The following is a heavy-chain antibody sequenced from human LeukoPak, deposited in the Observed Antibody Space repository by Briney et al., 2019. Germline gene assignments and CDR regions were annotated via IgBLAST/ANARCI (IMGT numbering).Heavy chain of an antibody. CDR1: GFTLSTYA. Sequence: GGSLRLSCAASGFTLSTYAMNWVRQAPGKGLEWVSTISGSGGSTYYADSVKGRFTISRDNSKNTLYLQMNSLRAEDTAVYYCAYGDYDCWGQGTLVTVSS. J-gene: IGHJ4*02. CDR3: AYGDYDC. V-gene: IGHV3-23*01. D-gene: IGHD4-17*01. CDR2: ISGSGGST.